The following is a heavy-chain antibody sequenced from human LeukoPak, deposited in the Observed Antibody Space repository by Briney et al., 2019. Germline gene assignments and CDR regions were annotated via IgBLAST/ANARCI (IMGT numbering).Heavy chain of an antibody. CDR2: IGTAGDP. CDR1: GFTFSSYD. Sequence: PGGSLRLSCAASGFTFSSYDMHWVRQATGKGLEWVSAIGTAGDPYYPGSVKGRFTISRENAKNSLYLQMNSLRAEDTAVYYCARRGYGDYAPFDYWGQGTLVTVSS. D-gene: IGHD4-17*01. V-gene: IGHV3-13*05. J-gene: IGHJ4*02. CDR3: ARRGYGDYAPFDY.